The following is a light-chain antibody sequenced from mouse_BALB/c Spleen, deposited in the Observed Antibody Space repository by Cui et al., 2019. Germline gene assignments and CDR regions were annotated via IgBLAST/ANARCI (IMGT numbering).Light chain of an antibody. Sequence: QIVLTQSPAIMSASPGEKVTMTCSASSSVSYMYWYQQKPGSSPRLLIYDQSNLASGVPGRFSGSGSGTSYSLTISRMEAEDAATYYWQQWSSYPRTFGGGTKLEIK. CDR3: QQWSSYPRT. CDR1: SSVSY. V-gene: IGKV4-55*01. J-gene: IGKJ1*01. CDR2: DQS.